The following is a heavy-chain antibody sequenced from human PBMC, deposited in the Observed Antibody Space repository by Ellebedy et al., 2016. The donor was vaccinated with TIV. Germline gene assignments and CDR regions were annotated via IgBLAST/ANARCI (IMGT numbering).Heavy chain of an antibody. CDR1: GYTFTSYG. Sequence: ASVKVSXXASGYTFTSYGISWVRQAPGQGLEWMGIINPSGGSTSYAQKLQGRVTMTTDTSTSTAYMELRSLRSDDTAVYYCARDVAPGGGYWGGRGYYYYYGMDVWGQGTTVTVSS. D-gene: IGHD3-22*01. CDR3: ARDVAPGGGYWGGRGYYYYYGMDV. J-gene: IGHJ6*02. CDR2: INPSGGST. V-gene: IGHV1-18*01.